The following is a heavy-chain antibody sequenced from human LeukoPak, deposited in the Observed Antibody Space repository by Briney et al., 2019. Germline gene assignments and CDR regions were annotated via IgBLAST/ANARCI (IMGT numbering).Heavy chain of an antibody. J-gene: IGHJ4*02. CDR1: GFTFDDYA. CDR2: ISGDGGST. Sequence: GGSLRLSCAASGFTFDDYAMHWVRQAPGKGLEWVSLISGDGGSTYYADSVKGRFTISGDNSKNSLYLQMNSLRTEDTALYYCTRGPGGDTAMVNWGQGTLVTVSS. V-gene: IGHV3-43*02. CDR3: TRGPGGDTAMVN. D-gene: IGHD5-18*01.